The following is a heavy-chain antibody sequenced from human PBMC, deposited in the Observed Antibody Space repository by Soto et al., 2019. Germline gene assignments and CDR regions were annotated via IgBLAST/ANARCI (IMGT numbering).Heavy chain of an antibody. D-gene: IGHD1-26*01. CDR1: GYTFTSYG. CDR3: AKDGQLVGRYPCDSFDI. CDR2: ISAYRGNT. Sequence: ASVKVSCKASGYTFTSYGLSWVRQAPGQGLEWMGWISAYRGNTNNAQRLQGRVTMTTDTSTSTVYMELRSLRSDDTAVYYCAKDGQLVGRYPCDSFDIWGQGTMVTVSS. J-gene: IGHJ3*02. V-gene: IGHV1-18*04.